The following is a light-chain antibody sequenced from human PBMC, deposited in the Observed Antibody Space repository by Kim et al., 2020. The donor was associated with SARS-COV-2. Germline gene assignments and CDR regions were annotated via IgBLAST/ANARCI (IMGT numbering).Light chain of an antibody. CDR2: DAS. CDR1: RSVTTN. Sequence: PGERATLSCRASRSVTTNLAWYHQKPGQPPRLLTYDASNRATGIPARFSGSGSGTEFTLTISSLEPEDFAVYYCQQRESWPLTFGGGTKV. CDR3: QQRESWPLT. J-gene: IGKJ4*01. V-gene: IGKV3-11*01.